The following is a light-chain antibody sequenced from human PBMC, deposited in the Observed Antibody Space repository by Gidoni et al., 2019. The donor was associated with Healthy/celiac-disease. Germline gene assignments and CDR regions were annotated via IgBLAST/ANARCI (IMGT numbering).Light chain of an antibody. CDR1: SNNVGNQG. CDR3: SAWDSSLSAVV. J-gene: IGLJ2*01. CDR2: RNN. Sequence: QAGLTQPPSVSKGLRQTATLTCTGNSNNVGNQGAAWLQQHQGHPPKLLSYRNNHRPSGISETFSASRSGNTASLTITGLQPEDEADYYCSAWDSSLSAVVFGGGTKLTVL. V-gene: IGLV10-54*04.